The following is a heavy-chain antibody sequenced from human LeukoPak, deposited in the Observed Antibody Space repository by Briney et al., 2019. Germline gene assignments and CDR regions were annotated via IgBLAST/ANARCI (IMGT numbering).Heavy chain of an antibody. CDR2: IYYSGST. CDR1: GGSISSYY. J-gene: IGHJ5*02. Sequence: SETLSLTCTVSGGSISSYYWSWIRQPSGKGLEWIGYIYYSGSTNYNPSLKSRVTISVDTSKNQFSLKLSSVTAADTAVYYCARGPYCSSTSCYQGWFDPWGQGTLVTVSS. CDR3: ARGPYCSSTSCYQGWFDP. D-gene: IGHD2-2*01. V-gene: IGHV4-59*01.